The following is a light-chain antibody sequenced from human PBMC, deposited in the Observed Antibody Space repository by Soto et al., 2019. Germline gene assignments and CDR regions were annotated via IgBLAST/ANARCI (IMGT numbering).Light chain of an antibody. V-gene: IGLV2-14*01. Sequence: QSVLTQPASVSGSPGQSITISCTGTSSDVGPYNYVSWYQHHPGKAPKLLIYEVTTRPSGVSNRFSGSKSGNTASLTISGLQAEDEADYYCSSYTTSSTLVFGGGTKVTVL. CDR1: SSDVGPYNY. CDR2: EVT. CDR3: SSYTTSSTLV. J-gene: IGLJ3*02.